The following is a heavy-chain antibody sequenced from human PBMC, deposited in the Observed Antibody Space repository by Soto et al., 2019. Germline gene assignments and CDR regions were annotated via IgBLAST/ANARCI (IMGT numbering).Heavy chain of an antibody. V-gene: IGHV3-7*01. CDR2: INQDGSEN. D-gene: IGHD3-3*01. Sequence: GGSLRLSCAASGFTFSSFWITWVRQAPGKGLEWVANINQDGSENHYVDSVKGRFTLSRDNAENSVYLQMNSLRADDTAVYYCARDFGVQELDYWGQGTLVTVSS. CDR3: ARDFGVQELDY. J-gene: IGHJ4*02. CDR1: GFTFSSFW.